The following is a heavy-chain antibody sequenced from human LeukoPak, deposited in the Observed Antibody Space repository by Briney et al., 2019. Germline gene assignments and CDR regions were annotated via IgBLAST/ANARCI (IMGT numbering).Heavy chain of an antibody. J-gene: IGHJ3*02. V-gene: IGHV4-59*01. CDR1: GGSISSYY. D-gene: IGHD4-17*01. CDR3: ARGKVTTSAFDI. Sequence: PSETLSLTCTVSGGSISSYYWSWIRQPPGKGLEWIGYIYYGGSTNYNPSLKSRVTISVDTSKNQFSLKLSSVTAADTAVYYCARGKVTTSAFDIWGQGTMVTVSS. CDR2: IYYGGST.